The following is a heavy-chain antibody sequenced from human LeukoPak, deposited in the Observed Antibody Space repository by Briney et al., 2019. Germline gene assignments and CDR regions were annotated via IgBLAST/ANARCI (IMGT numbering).Heavy chain of an antibody. D-gene: IGHD3-10*01. V-gene: IGHV4-34*01. CDR3: ARGGRYYYGSGSILFDY. CDR1: GGSFSGYY. CDR2: INYSGST. Sequence: SETLSLTCAVYGGSFSGYYWSWIRQPPGKGLEWIGEINYSGSTNYNPSLKSRVTISVDTSKNQFSLKLSSVTAADTAVYYCARGGRYYYGSGSILFDYWGQGTLVTVSS. J-gene: IGHJ4*02.